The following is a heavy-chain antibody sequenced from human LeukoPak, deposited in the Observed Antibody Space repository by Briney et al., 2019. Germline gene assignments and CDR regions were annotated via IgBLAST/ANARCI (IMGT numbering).Heavy chain of an antibody. CDR1: GGSIGSSSYY. V-gene: IGHV4-39*02. D-gene: IGHD2-15*01. CDR2: IYYSGST. J-gene: IGHJ3*02. Sequence: PSETLSLTCTVSGGSIGSSSYYWGWIRQPPGKGLEWIGSIYYSGSTYYNPSLKSRVTISVDTSKNQFSLKLSSVTAADTAVYYCAREGGKWYHNDAFDIWGQGTMVTVSS. CDR3: AREGGKWYHNDAFDI.